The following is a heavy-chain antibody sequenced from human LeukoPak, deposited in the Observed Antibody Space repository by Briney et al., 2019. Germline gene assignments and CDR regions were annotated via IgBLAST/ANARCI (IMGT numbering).Heavy chain of an antibody. J-gene: IGHJ4*02. CDR3: AKNYYYDSSGYYDY. Sequence: GGSLRLSCAASGFTFSSYAMSWVRQAPGKGLEWVSAISGSGGSTYYADSVKGRFTIPRDNSKNTLYLQMNSLRAEDTAVYYCAKNYYYDSSGYYDYWGQGTLVTVSS. D-gene: IGHD3-22*01. V-gene: IGHV3-23*01. CDR1: GFTFSSYA. CDR2: ISGSGGST.